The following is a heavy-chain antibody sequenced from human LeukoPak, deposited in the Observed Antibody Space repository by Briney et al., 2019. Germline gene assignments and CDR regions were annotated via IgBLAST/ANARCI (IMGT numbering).Heavy chain of an antibody. Sequence: QPGGSLRLSCEASGLTLGKYWMHWVRQVPGKGLVWVSHINTDGTSTYYADSVKGRFAISRDNAKNTVYLQMNSLRAEDTALYYCSRARAAYGDGTSGNIFDYWGQGTLVTVSS. V-gene: IGHV3-74*01. J-gene: IGHJ4*02. CDR2: INTDGTST. CDR3: SRARAAYGDGTSGNIFDY. D-gene: IGHD4-17*01. CDR1: GLTLGKYW.